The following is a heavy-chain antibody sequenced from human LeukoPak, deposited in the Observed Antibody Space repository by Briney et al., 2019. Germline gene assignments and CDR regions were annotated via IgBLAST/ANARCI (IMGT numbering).Heavy chain of an antibody. CDR3: ASPPVGSAMYYAR. Sequence: ASVKVSCKASGYNFSGHYMHWVRQAPGQGLEWMGWIKPSNGGTKYAQNLQGRFTMTRDTSVSTAYMELSSLRADDTAVYYCASPPVGSAMYYARWGQRTLVTASS. V-gene: IGHV1-2*02. CDR1: GYNFSGHY. D-gene: IGHD1-26*01. J-gene: IGHJ4*02. CDR2: IKPSNGGT.